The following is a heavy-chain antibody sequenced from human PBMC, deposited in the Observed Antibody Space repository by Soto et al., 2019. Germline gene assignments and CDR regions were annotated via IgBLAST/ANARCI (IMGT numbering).Heavy chain of an antibody. V-gene: IGHV1-18*01. D-gene: IGHD6-13*01. CDR1: GYTFTSYV. CDR2: ISAYNGNT. Sequence: ASGKVSCKASGYTFTSYVISWVRQAPGQGLEWMGWISAYNGNTNYAQKLQGRVTMTTDTSTSTAYMELRSLRSDDTAVYYCARDPLMLQQLVYYYYYGMDVWGQGTTVTVSS. J-gene: IGHJ6*02. CDR3: ARDPLMLQQLVYYYYYGMDV.